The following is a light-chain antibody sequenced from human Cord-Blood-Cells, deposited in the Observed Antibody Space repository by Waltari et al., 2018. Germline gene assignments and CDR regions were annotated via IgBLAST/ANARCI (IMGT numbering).Light chain of an antibody. CDR2: DAS. Sequence: EIVLTQSPATLSLSQGESATVSCMASQSVSSYLAWYQQKPGQAPRLPIYDASNRATGIPARFSGSGSGTDVTLTISSLEPEDFAVYYCQQRSNWPRTFGQGTKLEIK. CDR1: QSVSSY. V-gene: IGKV3-11*01. CDR3: QQRSNWPRT. J-gene: IGKJ2*01.